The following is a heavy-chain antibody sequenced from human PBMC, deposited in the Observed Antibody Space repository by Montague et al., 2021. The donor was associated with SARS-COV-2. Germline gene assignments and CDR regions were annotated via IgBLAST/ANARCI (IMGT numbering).Heavy chain of an antibody. CDR1: GGSIGTYY. V-gene: IGHV4-59*12. CDR2: IYYTGST. D-gene: IGHD1-20*01. CDR3: VRDQGRSNWNYPDY. Sequence: SETLSLTCTVSGGSIGTYYWNWIRQSPGKGLEWLGYIYYTGSTKYNPSLKSRVTMSVDTSKNQFSLKLSSVTAADTAVYYCVRDQGRSNWNYPDYWGQGTLVTVSS. J-gene: IGHJ4*02.